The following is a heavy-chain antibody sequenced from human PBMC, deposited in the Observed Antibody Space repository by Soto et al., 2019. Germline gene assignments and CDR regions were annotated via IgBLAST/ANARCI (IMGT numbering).Heavy chain of an antibody. CDR1: GFIFSSFG. V-gene: IGHV3-23*04. J-gene: IGHJ4*02. CDR3: AKASRSTPGY. CDR2: ISGSGGST. D-gene: IGHD1-26*01. Sequence: VQLVESGGGVVQPGTSLRLSCAASGFIFSSFGMHWVRQAPGKGLEWVAVISGSGGSTYYADSVKGRFTISRDNSKNTLYRQMNSLRAEDTAVYYCAKASRSTPGYWGQGTLVTVSS.